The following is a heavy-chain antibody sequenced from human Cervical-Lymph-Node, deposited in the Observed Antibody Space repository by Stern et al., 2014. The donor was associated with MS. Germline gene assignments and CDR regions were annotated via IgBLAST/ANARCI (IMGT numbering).Heavy chain of an antibody. CDR1: GFTFSDYY. D-gene: IGHD2-15*01. J-gene: IGHJ4*02. V-gene: IGHV3-11*01. CDR3: VRDLCKSRICYPFDY. CDR2: ISRGGTFV. Sequence: VHLVESGGGLVKAGGSLRLSCAASGFTFSDYYMSWIRQAPGKGLEWVSYISRGGTFVYYAKSVEGRFTISRDNAKNSLFLQMNSLRAEDTAIYYCVRDLCKSRICYPFDYWGQGTPVTVSS.